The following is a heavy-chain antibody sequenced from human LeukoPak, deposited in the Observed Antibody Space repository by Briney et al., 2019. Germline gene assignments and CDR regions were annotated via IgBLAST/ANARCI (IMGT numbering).Heavy chain of an antibody. D-gene: IGHD4-17*01. Sequence: SHTLSLTCTVDGGSFSGYYWSWIRQPPGKGLEWIGEINHRGSTNYNPSLKSRVTISVDTSKNQFSLKLSSVTAADTAVYYCARHGDDYGVDYWGQGTLVTVSS. CDR2: INHRGST. J-gene: IGHJ4*02. CDR1: GGSFSGYY. V-gene: IGHV4-34*01. CDR3: ARHGDDYGVDY.